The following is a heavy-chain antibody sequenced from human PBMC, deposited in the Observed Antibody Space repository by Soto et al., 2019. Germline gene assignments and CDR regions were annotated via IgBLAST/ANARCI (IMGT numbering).Heavy chain of an antibody. Sequence: QVQLVQSGAEVKKPGSSVKVSCKASGGTFSSYAISWVRQAPGQGLEWMGGIIPIFGTANYAQKFQGRVTITADESTSTAYMELSSLRSEDTAVYYCARGGDVGYCGGYCYPPLYWGQGTLVTVSS. J-gene: IGHJ4*02. CDR2: IIPIFGTA. D-gene: IGHD2-21*02. CDR3: ARGGDVGYCGGYCYPPLY. CDR1: GGTFSSYA. V-gene: IGHV1-69*01.